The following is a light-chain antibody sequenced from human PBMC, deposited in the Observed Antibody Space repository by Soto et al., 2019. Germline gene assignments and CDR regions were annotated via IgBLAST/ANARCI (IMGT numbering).Light chain of an antibody. CDR3: QQSYSTPWT. CDR2: AAS. CDR1: QSISSY. Sequence: DIHMTQSPSSLSASVGDIVTITCRASQSISSYLNWYQQKPGKAPKLLIYAASSLQSGVPSRFSGSGSGTDFTLTISSLQPEDFATYYCQQSYSTPWTFGQGTKVDIK. J-gene: IGKJ1*01. V-gene: IGKV1-39*01.